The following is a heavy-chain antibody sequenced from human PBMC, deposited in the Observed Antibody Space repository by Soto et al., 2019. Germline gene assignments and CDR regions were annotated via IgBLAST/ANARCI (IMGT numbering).Heavy chain of an antibody. CDR1: GFTFSDYY. V-gene: IGHV3-11*01. J-gene: IGHJ5*02. D-gene: IGHD3-3*01. Sequence: SLRLSCAASGFTFSDYYMSWIRQAPGKGLEWVSYISSSGKTTYYADSVKGRFTISRDNAKNSLYLQMNSLRAEDTAVYYCARGLRFSSDWFDPWGQGTLVTVSS. CDR2: ISSSGKTT. CDR3: ARGLRFSSDWFDP.